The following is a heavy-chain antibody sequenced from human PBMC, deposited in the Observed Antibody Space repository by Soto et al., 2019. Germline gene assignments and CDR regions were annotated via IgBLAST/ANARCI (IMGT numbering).Heavy chain of an antibody. J-gene: IGHJ3*02. V-gene: IGHV1-69*12. D-gene: IGHD6-13*01. Sequence: QVQLVQSGAEVKKPGSSVKVTCKVSGDTFSKYAINWVRQAPGQGLEWMGAIVPIFTLTNYAQKLQGRVTITAVESTITAYMELSSLRSDDTATYYCSREAAAAGTFREDAPDMWGHGTMFTVS. CDR1: GDTFSKYA. CDR3: SREAAAAGTFREDAPDM. CDR2: IVPIFTLT.